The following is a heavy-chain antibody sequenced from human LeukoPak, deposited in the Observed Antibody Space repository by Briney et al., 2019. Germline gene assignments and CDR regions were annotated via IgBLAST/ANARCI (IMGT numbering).Heavy chain of an antibody. J-gene: IGHJ4*02. Sequence: SETLSLTCAVSGRSLSSGGYSWRWIRQPPAKGLEWIGYIYHSGSTYYNPSLKSRVTISVDRSKNQFSLKLSSVTAADTAVYYCARLVAATGNFDYWGQGTLVTVSS. CDR3: ARLVAATGNFDY. D-gene: IGHD6-13*01. CDR1: GRSLSSGGYS. CDR2: IYHSGST. V-gene: IGHV4-30-2*01.